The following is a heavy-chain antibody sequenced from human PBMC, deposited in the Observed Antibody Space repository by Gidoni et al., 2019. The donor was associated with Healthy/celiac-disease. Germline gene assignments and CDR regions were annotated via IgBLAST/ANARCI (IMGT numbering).Heavy chain of an antibody. D-gene: IGHD3-22*01. Sequence: EVPLLESGGGLVQAGGSLRLSCVASGFTCSSHAMSWVRQAPGTGLEWVSAISGRGGSTYYADSVKGRFTISRDESKDTLYLQMNSLRAEDTAVYYCAKDSDYYDSSGYYLDAFDIWGQGTRVTVSS. V-gene: IGHV3-23*01. J-gene: IGHJ3*02. CDR3: AKDSDYYDSSGYYLDAFDI. CDR1: GFTCSSHA. CDR2: ISGRGGST.